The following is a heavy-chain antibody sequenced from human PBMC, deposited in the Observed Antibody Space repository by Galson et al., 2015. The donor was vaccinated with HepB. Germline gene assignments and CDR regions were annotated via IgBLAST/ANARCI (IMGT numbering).Heavy chain of an antibody. Sequence: SLRLSCAVSGLSFSRFAMSWVRQAPGKGLEWVSAISGSGAGIYYADSVKGRFIISRDNSKNTVYLQMNSLRAGDTAMYYCAKMKGQLLGNYSMDVWGQGTTVTVSS. CDR3: AKMKGQLLGNYSMDV. J-gene: IGHJ6*02. V-gene: IGHV3-23*01. CDR2: ISGSGAGI. CDR1: GLSFSRFA.